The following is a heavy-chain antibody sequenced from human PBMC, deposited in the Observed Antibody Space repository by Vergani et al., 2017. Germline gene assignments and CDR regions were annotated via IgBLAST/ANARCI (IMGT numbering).Heavy chain of an antibody. D-gene: IGHD5-18*01. CDR3: ARANVDTAMVSFDY. Sequence: QVQLQESGPGLVKPSETLSLTCAVYGGSFSGYYWSWIRQPPGKGLEWIGEINHSGSTNYNPSLKSRVTISVDTSKNQFSLKLSSVTAADTAVYYCARANVDTAMVSFDYWGQGTLVTVSS. CDR2: INHSGST. CDR1: GGSFSGYY. J-gene: IGHJ4*02. V-gene: IGHV4-34*01.